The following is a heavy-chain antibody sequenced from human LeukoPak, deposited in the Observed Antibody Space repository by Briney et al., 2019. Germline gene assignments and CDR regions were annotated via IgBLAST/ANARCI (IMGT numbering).Heavy chain of an antibody. Sequence: GGSLRLSCAASGFTFSSYAMSWVRQAPGKGLEWVSAISGSGGSTYYADSVEGRFTISRDNSKNTLYLQMNSLRAEDTAVYYCAKDRNYYDSSGYYYDAFDIWGQGTMVTVSS. D-gene: IGHD3-22*01. CDR2: ISGSGGST. CDR1: GFTFSSYA. V-gene: IGHV3-23*01. CDR3: AKDRNYYDSSGYYYDAFDI. J-gene: IGHJ3*02.